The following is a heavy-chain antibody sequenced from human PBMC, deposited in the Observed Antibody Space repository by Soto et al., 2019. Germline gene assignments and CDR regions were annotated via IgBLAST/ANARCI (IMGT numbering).Heavy chain of an antibody. Sequence: QVQLVESGGGLVKPGGSLRLSCAASGFTFSDYYMSWIRQAPGKGLEWVSYISSSSSYTNYADSVKCRFTISRDNAKNSLYLQMNSLRADDTAVYYCARVQLVAAAGTSWFDPWGQGTLVTVSS. J-gene: IGHJ5*02. CDR2: ISSSSSYT. V-gene: IGHV3-11*06. CDR3: ARVQLVAAAGTSWFDP. D-gene: IGHD6-13*01. CDR1: GFTFSDYY.